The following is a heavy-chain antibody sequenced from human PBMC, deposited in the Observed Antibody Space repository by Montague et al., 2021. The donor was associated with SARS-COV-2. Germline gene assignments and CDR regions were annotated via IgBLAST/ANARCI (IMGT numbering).Heavy chain of an antibody. CDR3: AKQYSSRWYPQYFQH. CDR2: IYSGGSST. Sequence: SLRLSCAASGFTFSSYAMSWVRQAPGKGLEWVSVIYSGGSSTYYADSVKGRFTISRDNSKNTLYLQMNSLRAEDTAVYYCAKQYSSRWYPQYFQHWGQGTQVTVSS. D-gene: IGHD6-13*01. V-gene: IGHV3-23*03. CDR1: GFTFSSYA. J-gene: IGHJ1*01.